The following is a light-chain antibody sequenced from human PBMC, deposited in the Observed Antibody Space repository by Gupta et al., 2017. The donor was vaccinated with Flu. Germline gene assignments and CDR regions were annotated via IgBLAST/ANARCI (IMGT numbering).Light chain of an antibody. V-gene: IGLV5-45*01. J-gene: IGLJ2*01. CDR3: VIWHSSAWV. CDR2: YNSDSDK. Sequence: CTLRSSINVGASKIYWYQQKPESPPQYLLTYNSDSDKQQGSGVPSRFSGSKDASANAGILLISGLQSEDEADYYCVIWHSSAWVFGGGTKLTVL. CDR1: SSINVGASK.